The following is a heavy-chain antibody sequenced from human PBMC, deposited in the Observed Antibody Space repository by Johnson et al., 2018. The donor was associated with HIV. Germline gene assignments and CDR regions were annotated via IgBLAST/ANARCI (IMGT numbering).Heavy chain of an antibody. D-gene: IGHD3-3*01. CDR1: GFSFSSYD. V-gene: IGHV3-30*03. CDR2: ISYDGSNK. CDR3: ARSFGVTTPGAFDI. J-gene: IGHJ3*02. Sequence: QVQLVESGGGVVQPGRSLRLSCAASGFSFSSYDMHWVRQAPGKGLEWVAVISYDGSNKYYADSVKGRFTISRDNSKNTLYLQMNSLRAEDTAVYYCARSFGVTTPGAFDIWGKGQWSPSLQ.